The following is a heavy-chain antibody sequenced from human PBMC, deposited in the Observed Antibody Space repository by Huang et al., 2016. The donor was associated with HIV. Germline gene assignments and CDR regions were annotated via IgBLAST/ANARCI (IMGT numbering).Heavy chain of an antibody. J-gene: IGHJ4*02. CDR3: AKDKYLMSTILAYYFDC. D-gene: IGHD3-3*01. V-gene: IGHV3-30*18. CDR1: GFSFSSYG. CDR2: ASFDGSTK. Sequence: QVQLVESGGGVVQPGRSLRLSCKASGFSFSSYGMHWVRQAPGKGLELLAVASFDGSTKYSADSVKGRFTISRDNSKNTLYLQMNSLTVEDTAVYYCAKDKYLMSTILAYYFDCWGQGTLVTISS.